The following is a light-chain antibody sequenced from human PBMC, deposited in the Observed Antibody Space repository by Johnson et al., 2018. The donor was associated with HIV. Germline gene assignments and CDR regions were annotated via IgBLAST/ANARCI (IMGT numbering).Light chain of an antibody. V-gene: IGLV1-51*02. J-gene: IGLJ1*01. CDR2: ENN. CDR1: SSNIGNNY. Sequence: QAVLTQPPSVSAAPGQKVTISCSGSSSNIGNNYVSWYQHLPGTAPKLLIYENNKRPSGIPDRFSGSKSGTSATLGITGLQTGDEAVYYCGTWDSSLSAYVFVTGTKVTVL. CDR3: GTWDSSLSAYV.